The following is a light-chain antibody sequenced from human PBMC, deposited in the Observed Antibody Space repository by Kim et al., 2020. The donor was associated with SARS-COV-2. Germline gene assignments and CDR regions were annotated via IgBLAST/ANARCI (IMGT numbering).Light chain of an antibody. Sequence: GQTITIPCTGTSRDVGGYNYVARYQQHPGKPPKLMIYDISKRPSGVYNRFSGSKAGNTASLSISGLQAEDEADYYCSSNTSSSTLVFGGGTQLTVL. J-gene: IGLJ2*01. CDR1: SRDVGGYNY. CDR3: SSNTSSSTLV. V-gene: IGLV2-14*03. CDR2: DIS.